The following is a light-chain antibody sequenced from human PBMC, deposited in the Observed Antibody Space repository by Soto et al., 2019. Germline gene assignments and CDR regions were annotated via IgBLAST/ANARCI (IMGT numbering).Light chain of an antibody. CDR1: QSVSSY. CDR2: GAS. CDR3: QQYNGWPIT. V-gene: IGKV3-15*01. Sequence: EIVLTQSPATLSLSPGERATLSCRASQSVSSYLAWYQQKPGQPPRLLIYGASTRATGTPARFSGSESGTEFTLTISSLQSEDFAVYYCQQYNGWPITFGQGTRL. J-gene: IGKJ5*01.